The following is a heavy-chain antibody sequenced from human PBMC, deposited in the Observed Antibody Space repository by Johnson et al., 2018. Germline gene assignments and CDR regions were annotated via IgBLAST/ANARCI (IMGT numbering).Heavy chain of an antibody. CDR2: IIPLFGTA. CDR3: AKYYSLGDMGAFDY. V-gene: IGHV1-69*01. Sequence: QVQLVESGAEVKKPGSSVKVSCKASGGTFSSYAISWVRQAPGQGLEWMGGIIPLFGTAKYAQKFQGRITITADESTSTAYMELSSLRSEDAAVYYCAKYYSLGDMGAFDYWGQGTLVTVSS. D-gene: IGHD3-16*01. CDR1: GGTFSSYA. J-gene: IGHJ4*02.